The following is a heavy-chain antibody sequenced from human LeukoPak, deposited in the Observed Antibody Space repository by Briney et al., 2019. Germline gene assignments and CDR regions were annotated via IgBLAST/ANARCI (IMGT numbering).Heavy chain of an antibody. Sequence: ASVKVSCKASGYTFTGYYMHWVRQAPGQGLEWMGWINPNSGGTNYAQKFQGWVTMTRDTSISTAYMELSRLRSDDTAVYYCARDSGYRGYSYGNAFDIWGQGTMVTVSS. J-gene: IGHJ3*02. CDR3: ARDSGYRGYSYGNAFDI. CDR1: GYTFTGYY. CDR2: INPNSGGT. D-gene: IGHD5-18*01. V-gene: IGHV1-2*04.